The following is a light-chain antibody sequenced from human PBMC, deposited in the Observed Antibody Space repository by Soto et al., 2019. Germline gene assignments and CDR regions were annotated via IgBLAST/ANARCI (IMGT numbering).Light chain of an antibody. CDR3: SSYTSISSVV. Sequence: QSVLTQPASVSGSPGQSITISCTGTSSDVGGYNYVSWYQQHPGKAPKLMIYDVSNRPSGVSNRFSGSKSGNTASLTISGLQAEDEDDYYCSSYTSISSVVFGGGTKLTVL. V-gene: IGLV2-14*01. CDR1: SSDVGGYNY. CDR2: DVS. J-gene: IGLJ2*01.